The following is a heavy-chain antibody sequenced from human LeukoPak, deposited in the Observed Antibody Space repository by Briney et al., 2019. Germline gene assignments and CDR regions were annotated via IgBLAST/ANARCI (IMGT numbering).Heavy chain of an antibody. Sequence: SETLSLTCTVSGGSISSGDYYWSWIRQPPGKGLEWIGYIYYSGSTYYNPSLKSRVTISVDTSKKQFSLEMSSVTAADAAVYYCARATITMAVGVPADAFDTWGQGTVVTVSS. CDR2: IYYSGST. CDR3: ARATITMAVGVPADAFDT. J-gene: IGHJ3*02. D-gene: IGHD5-24*01. CDR1: GGSISSGDYY. V-gene: IGHV4-30-4*01.